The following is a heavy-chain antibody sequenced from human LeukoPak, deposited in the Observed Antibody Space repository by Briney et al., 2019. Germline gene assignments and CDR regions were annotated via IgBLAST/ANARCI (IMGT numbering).Heavy chain of an antibody. CDR1: GYTFTSYA. Sequence: GASVKVSCKASGYTFTSYAMHWVRQAPGQRPEWMGWINAGNGNTKYSQKFQGRVTITRDTSASTAYMELSSLRSEDTAVYYCARDHGVAAWDYWGQGTLVTVSS. J-gene: IGHJ4*02. V-gene: IGHV1-3*01. CDR3: ARDHGVAAWDY. D-gene: IGHD6-19*01. CDR2: INAGNGNT.